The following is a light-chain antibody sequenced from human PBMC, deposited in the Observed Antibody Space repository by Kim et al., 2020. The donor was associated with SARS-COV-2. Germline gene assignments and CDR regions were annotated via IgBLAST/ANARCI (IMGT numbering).Light chain of an antibody. Sequence: LSASIADRVTITGQASQDIKMYLNWYQQKPGKAPKLVIFDTSRLEPGVPSRFSGSKSGTDFTFTISALQPEDIATYYCQQYEDLFTFGQGTKLEI. J-gene: IGKJ2*01. CDR2: DTS. CDR1: QDIKMY. V-gene: IGKV1-33*01. CDR3: QQYEDLFT.